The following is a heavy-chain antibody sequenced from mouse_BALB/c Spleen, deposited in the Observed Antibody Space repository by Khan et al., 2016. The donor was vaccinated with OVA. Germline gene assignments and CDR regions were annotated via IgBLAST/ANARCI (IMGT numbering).Heavy chain of an antibody. CDR3: ARNYDYDEGLAY. D-gene: IGHD2-4*01. Sequence: QVQLKQSGPRLVQPSQSLSITCTVSGFSLTSYGIHWVRQSPGKGPEWLGGIWRGGSTDYNVVFISRLNIRKDNSKSQVFFQMNSLQANDTAIYYCARNYDYDEGLAYWGEGTLVTVSA. CDR1: GFSLTSYG. J-gene: IGHJ3*01. V-gene: IGHV2-2*02. CDR2: IWRGGST.